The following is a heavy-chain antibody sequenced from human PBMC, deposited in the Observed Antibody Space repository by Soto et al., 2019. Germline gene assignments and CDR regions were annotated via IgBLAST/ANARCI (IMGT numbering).Heavy chain of an antibody. Sequence: QVPLQESGPGLLKPSQTLSLACGVSGDSLNRGFHHWSWIRQTPGKGLQLIGYIDSNGDTYYDPSLTNRLNMSIATTESRCSRKLTSVSAADSAVYYCAIATVYYCPNDKCGFYFDHWGQGALVTVSS. V-gene: IGHV4-31*11. CDR3: AIATVYYCPNDKCGFYFDH. CDR1: GDSLNRGFHH. J-gene: IGHJ4*02. CDR2: IDSNGDT. D-gene: IGHD3-10*01.